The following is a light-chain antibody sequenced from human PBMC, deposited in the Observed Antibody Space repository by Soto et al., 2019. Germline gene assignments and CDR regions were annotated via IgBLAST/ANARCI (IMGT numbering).Light chain of an antibody. V-gene: IGLV2-11*01. CDR3: CSYAGRDTLYV. Sequence: QSVLTQPRSVSGSPGQAVTIYCTGTSTDVGGYNYVSWYQQHPGKVPKLMLYDVSKRPSGVPGRFSGSKSGNTASLTISGLQAEDEADYYCCSYAGRDTLYVFGSGTQLTVL. CDR2: DVS. CDR1: STDVGGYNY. J-gene: IGLJ1*01.